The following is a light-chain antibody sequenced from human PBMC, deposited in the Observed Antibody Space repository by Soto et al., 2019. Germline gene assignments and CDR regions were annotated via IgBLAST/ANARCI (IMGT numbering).Light chain of an antibody. Sequence: ASVGDRFPITSRASQGIDSSFAWYQQKPGKAPKLLIYAASSLQSGVPSRFSGSGSGTDFTLTISSLQPEDFATYYCQQLHDYPITFGQGTRLEI. CDR2: AAS. CDR3: QQLHDYPIT. J-gene: IGKJ5*01. CDR1: QGIDSS. V-gene: IGKV1-9*01.